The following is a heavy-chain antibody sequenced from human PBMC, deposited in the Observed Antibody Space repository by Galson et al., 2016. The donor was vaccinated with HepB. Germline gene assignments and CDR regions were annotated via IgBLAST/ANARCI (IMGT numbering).Heavy chain of an antibody. CDR1: GFTFSSYS. Sequence: SLRLSCAASGFTFSSYSMNWVRQAPGKGLEWVSYISSSSSTIYYADSVKGRFTISRDNAKNSLYLQMNSLRDEDTAVYYCARDRSGDAFSITIFVVVLDYWGQGALVTVSS. V-gene: IGHV3-48*02. CDR2: ISSSSSTI. D-gene: IGHD3-3*01. J-gene: IGHJ4*02. CDR3: ARDRSGDAFSITIFVVVLDY.